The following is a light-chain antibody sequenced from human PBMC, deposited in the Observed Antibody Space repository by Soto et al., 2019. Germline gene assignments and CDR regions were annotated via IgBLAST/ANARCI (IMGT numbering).Light chain of an antibody. CDR2: EVN. V-gene: IGLV2-8*01. CDR3: TSYAGGNHV. J-gene: IGLJ1*01. CDR1: SSDVGGYNY. Sequence: QSALTQPPSASGSPGQSVTISCTGTSSDVGGYNYVSWYQQHPDKVPKLMVYEVNKRPPGVPDRFSGSQSGNTASLTVSGLQAEDEADYYCTSYAGGNHVFGTGTKRTVL.